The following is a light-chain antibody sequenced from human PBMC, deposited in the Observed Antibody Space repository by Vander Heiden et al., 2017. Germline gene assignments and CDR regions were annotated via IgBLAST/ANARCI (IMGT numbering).Light chain of an antibody. CDR2: LGS. V-gene: IGKV2-28*01. CDR1: QSLLHSNGYNY. CDR3: MQALQTPLT. Sequence: IVMTQSPLSLPVTPGEPASISCRSSQSLLHSNGYNYLDWYLQKLGQSPQLLIYLGSNRASGVPDRFSGSGSGTDFTLKISRVEAEDVGVYYCMQALQTPLTFGGGTKVEIK. J-gene: IGKJ4*01.